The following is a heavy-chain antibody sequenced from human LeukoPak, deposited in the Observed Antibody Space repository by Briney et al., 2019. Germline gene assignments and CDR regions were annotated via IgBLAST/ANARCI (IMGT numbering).Heavy chain of an antibody. J-gene: IGHJ4*02. CDR1: GGSISSYY. CDR3: ARLGEGATDFDY. Sequence: PSETLSLTCTVSGGSISSYYWSWIRQPPGKGLEWIGYIYYSGSTNYNPSLKSRVTISVDTSKNQFSLKLSSVTAADTAVYYCARLGEGATDFDYWGQGTLVTVSS. D-gene: IGHD1-26*01. V-gene: IGHV4-59*01. CDR2: IYYSGST.